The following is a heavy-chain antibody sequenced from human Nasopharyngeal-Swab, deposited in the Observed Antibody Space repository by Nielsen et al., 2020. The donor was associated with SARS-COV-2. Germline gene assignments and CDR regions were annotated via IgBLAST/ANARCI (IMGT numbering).Heavy chain of an antibody. CDR2: ISTSGRTT. CDR3: AKGAQWLVRDELDY. J-gene: IGHJ4*02. Sequence: PGGSLRLSCAASGFTFSDYYMAWVRQAPGKGLEWLSYISTSGRTTDSADSVKGRFTISRDNAKNSLYLQMNSLRAEDTALYYCAKGAQWLVRDELDYWGQGTLVTVSS. CDR1: GFTFSDYY. D-gene: IGHD6-19*01. V-gene: IGHV3-11*01.